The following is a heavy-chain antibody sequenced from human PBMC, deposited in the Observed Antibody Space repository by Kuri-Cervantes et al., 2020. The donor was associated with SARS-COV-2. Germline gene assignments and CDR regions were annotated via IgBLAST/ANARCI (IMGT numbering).Heavy chain of an antibody. D-gene: IGHD2-15*01. J-gene: IGHJ6*03. CDR3: ARLGYCSGGSCYDYYYYMDV. CDR2: ISSSGSTI. CDR1: GFTFSDYY. V-gene: IGHV3-11*01. Sequence: GGSLRLSCAASGFTFSDYYMSWIRQAPGKGLEWVSYISSSGSTIHYADSVKGRFTISRDNAKNSLYLQMNSLRAEDTAMYYCARLGYCSGGSCYDYYYYMDVRGKGTTVTVSS.